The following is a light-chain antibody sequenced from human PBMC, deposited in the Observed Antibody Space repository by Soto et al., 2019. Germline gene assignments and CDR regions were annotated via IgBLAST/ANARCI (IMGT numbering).Light chain of an antibody. J-gene: IGKJ1*01. CDR2: RAS. V-gene: IGKV3-15*01. Sequence: IVMTQSPATLSVSPGEGATLSCRASQNIYNNIAWYQHRPGQAPRLLIYRASTRATGVPARFSGSGFETEYTLTISSLQSEDFAIYSCLQYHNLWAFGQGTKVEIK. CDR3: LQYHNLWA. CDR1: QNIYNN.